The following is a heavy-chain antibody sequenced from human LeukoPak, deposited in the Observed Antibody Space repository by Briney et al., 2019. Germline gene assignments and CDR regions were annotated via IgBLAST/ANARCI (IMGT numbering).Heavy chain of an antibody. CDR1: GFTFSSYA. Sequence: GGSLRLSCAASGFTFSSYAMSWVRQAPGKGLEWVSAISGSSGSTYYADSVKGRFTISRDNSKNTLYLQMNSLRGDDTAVYYCAKAFGSSRGYYYDALDVWGQGTTVTVSS. CDR3: AKAFGSSRGYYYDALDV. D-gene: IGHD6-13*01. J-gene: IGHJ6*02. CDR2: ISGSSGST. V-gene: IGHV3-23*01.